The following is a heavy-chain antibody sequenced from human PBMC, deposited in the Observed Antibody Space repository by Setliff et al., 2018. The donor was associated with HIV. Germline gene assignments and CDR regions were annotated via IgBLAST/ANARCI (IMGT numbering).Heavy chain of an antibody. CDR1: GYRFTSYW. J-gene: IGHJ6*02. Sequence: GESLKISCKGFGYRFTSYWIGWARHMPGKGLEWMGIIYPSDSDTRYSPSFQGQVTISADKSISIAYLQWNSLKASDSAMYYCARCSGSYPCDGMDVWGQGTTVTVSS. V-gene: IGHV5-51*01. D-gene: IGHD1-26*01. CDR3: ARCSGSYPCDGMDV. CDR2: IYPSDSDT.